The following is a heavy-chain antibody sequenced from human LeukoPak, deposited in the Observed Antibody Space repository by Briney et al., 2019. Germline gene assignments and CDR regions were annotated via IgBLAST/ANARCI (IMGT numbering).Heavy chain of an antibody. D-gene: IGHD6-13*01. CDR2: IYYSGST. CDR3: ARGSAAAGTFQH. CDR1: GGSISSYY. V-gene: IGHV4-59*01. Sequence: SETLSLTCTVSGGSISSYYWSWVRQPPGKGLEWIGYIYYSGSTNYNPSLKSRVTISVDTSKNQFSLKLSSVTAADTAVYYCARGSAAAGTFQHWGQGTLVTVSS. J-gene: IGHJ1*01.